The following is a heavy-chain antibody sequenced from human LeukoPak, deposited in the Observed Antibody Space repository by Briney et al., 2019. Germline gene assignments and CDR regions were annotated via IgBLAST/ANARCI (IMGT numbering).Heavy chain of an antibody. CDR1: GGSISSSSYY. J-gene: IGHJ4*02. D-gene: IGHD3-16*01. V-gene: IGHV4-39*07. CDR2: IYYSGST. CDR3: ARAVWVRGLMFDY. Sequence: PSETLSLTCTVSGGSISSSSYYWGWIRQPPGKGLEWIGSIYYSGSTYYNPSLKSRVTISVDTSKNQFSLKLSSVTAADTAVYYCARAVWVRGLMFDYWGQGTLVTVSS.